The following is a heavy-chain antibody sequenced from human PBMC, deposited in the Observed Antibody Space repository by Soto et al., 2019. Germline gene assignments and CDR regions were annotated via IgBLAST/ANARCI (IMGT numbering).Heavy chain of an antibody. V-gene: IGHV1-2*02. CDR3: ARPWGLGYCIGVSCYPSCFDP. Sequence: ASVKVSCKASGYTFTGYYMHWVRQAPGQGLEWMGWINPNSGGTNYAQKFQGRVTMTRDTSISTAYMELSRLRSDDTAVYYCARPWGLGYCIGVSCYPSCFDPWGQGTLVTVSS. J-gene: IGHJ5*02. CDR1: GYTFTGYY. CDR2: INPNSGGT. D-gene: IGHD2-15*01.